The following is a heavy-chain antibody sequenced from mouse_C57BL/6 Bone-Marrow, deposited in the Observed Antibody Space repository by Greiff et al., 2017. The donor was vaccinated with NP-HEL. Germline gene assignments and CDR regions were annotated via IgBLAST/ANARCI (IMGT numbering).Heavy chain of an antibody. CDR3: ARDDGSSYWYFDV. CDR1: GFTFSDFY. CDR2: SRNKANDYTT. D-gene: IGHD1-1*01. Sequence: EVKLVESGGGLVQSGRSLRLSCATSGFTFSDFYMEWVRQAPGKGLEWIAASRNKANDYTTEYSASVKGRFIVSRDTSQSILYLQMNALIAEDTANYYCARDDGSSYWYFDVWGTGTTVTVSS. V-gene: IGHV7-1*01. J-gene: IGHJ1*03.